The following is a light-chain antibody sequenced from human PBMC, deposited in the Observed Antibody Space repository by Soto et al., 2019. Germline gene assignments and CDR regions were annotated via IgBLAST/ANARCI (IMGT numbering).Light chain of an antibody. J-gene: IGLJ2*01. V-gene: IGLV2-11*01. Sequence: QSVLTQPRSVSGSLGQSITISCTGTSSDVGGYNLVSWYQQHPGNAPKLIIYDVTNRPSGVPDRFSGSRSGNTASLTISGLQADDEADYYCSSYTTNSIPVVFGGGTKLTVL. CDR2: DVT. CDR3: SSYTTNSIPVV. CDR1: SSDVGGYNL.